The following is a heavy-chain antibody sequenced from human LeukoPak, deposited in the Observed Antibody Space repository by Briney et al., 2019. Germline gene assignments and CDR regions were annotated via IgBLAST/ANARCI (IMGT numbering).Heavy chain of an antibody. J-gene: IGHJ4*02. V-gene: IGHV3-15*01. D-gene: IGHD3-10*01. CDR2: VKSRSAGETT. Sequence: GGPLTLPCAPPGFIIIKDWLSGSRQPPGKARDWVARVKSRSAGETTDYAAPVKGRFTISRDDSKNTLYLQMNSLKTEDTAVYYCTLIQGWGSGSYYRDFWGQGTLVTVSS. CDR3: TLIQGWGSGSYYRDF. CDR1: GFIIIKDW.